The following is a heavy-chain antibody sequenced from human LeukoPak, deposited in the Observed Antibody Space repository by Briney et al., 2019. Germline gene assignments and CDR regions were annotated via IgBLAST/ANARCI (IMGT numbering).Heavy chain of an antibody. CDR1: GYTFTSYG. CDR2: MNPNSDSDYT. Sequence: ASVKVSCKASGYTFTSYGINWVRQAPGQGLEWMGWMNPNSDSDYTGYAQKFQGRVTLTRNTSISTAYMELSSLRSEDTAVYYCARGCTGWRNQCAYWGQGTLVTVSS. CDR3: ARGCTGWRNQCAY. D-gene: IGHD6-19*01. J-gene: IGHJ4*02. V-gene: IGHV1-8*03.